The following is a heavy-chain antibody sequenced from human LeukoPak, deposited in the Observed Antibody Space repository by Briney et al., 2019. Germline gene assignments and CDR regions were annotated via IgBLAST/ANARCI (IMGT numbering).Heavy chain of an antibody. CDR1: GFTFSSFS. D-gene: IGHD1-26*01. CDR3: ARDSGSYSFDY. CDR2: IRGGSSDI. J-gene: IGHJ4*02. Sequence: PGGSLRLSCATSGFTFSSFSMNWVRQAPGKGLEWVSYIRGGSSDIHYADSVKGRFTISRDNAKNSLYLQMNSLRAEDTAVYYCARDSGSYSFDYWGQGTLVTVSS. V-gene: IGHV3-21*05.